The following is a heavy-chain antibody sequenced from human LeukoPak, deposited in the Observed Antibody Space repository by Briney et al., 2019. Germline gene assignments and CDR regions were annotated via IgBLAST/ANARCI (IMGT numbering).Heavy chain of an antibody. J-gene: IGHJ4*02. CDR2: ISYDGSDK. Sequence: PGRSLRLSCAASGFTFNSYALNWVRQAPGKGLEWVAVISYDGSDKSFADSVKGRFTISRDNSKNTLYLQMNSLRAEDTALYYCAKDLGGYGSQGDYWGREPWSPSPQ. V-gene: IGHV3-30*04. CDR1: GFTFNSYA. D-gene: IGHD5-12*01. CDR3: AKDLGGYGSQGDY.